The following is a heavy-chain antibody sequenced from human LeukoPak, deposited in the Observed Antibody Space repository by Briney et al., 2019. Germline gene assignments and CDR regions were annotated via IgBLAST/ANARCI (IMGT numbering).Heavy chain of an antibody. CDR2: INPNGGST. D-gene: IGHD3-10*01. CDR3: ARGLLDSSGLWSAFDI. Sequence: ASVTVSFTSSGYTFVNHFVHWVRQAPGQGPEWLGIINPNGGSTSYPQKFQDRLTMTRDTSTTTVYMDLNSLTSDDTAVYFCARGLLDSSGLWSAFDIWGQGTMVTVSS. V-gene: IGHV1-46*01. CDR1: GYTFVNHF. J-gene: IGHJ3*02.